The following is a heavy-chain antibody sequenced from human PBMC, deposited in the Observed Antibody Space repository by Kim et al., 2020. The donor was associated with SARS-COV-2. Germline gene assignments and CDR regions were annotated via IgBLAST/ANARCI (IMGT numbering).Heavy chain of an antibody. V-gene: IGHV3-23*01. CDR3: AKGYSSGWYVYYGMDV. J-gene: IGHJ6*02. CDR2: ISGSGGST. Sequence: GGSLRLSCAASGFTFSSYAMSWVRQAPGKGLEWVSAISGSGGSTYCADSVKGRFTISRDNSKNTLYLQMNSLRAEDTAVYYCAKGYSSGWYVYYGMDVWGQGTTVTVSS. D-gene: IGHD6-19*01. CDR1: GFTFSSYA.